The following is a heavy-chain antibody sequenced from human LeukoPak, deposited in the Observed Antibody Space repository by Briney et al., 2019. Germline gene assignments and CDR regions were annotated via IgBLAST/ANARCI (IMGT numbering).Heavy chain of an antibody. J-gene: IGHJ4*02. Sequence: GGSLRLSCAASEFTVSSNYMSWVRQAPGKGLEWVSVIYSGGSTYYADSVKGRFTISRDNSKNTLYLQMNSLRAEDTAVYYCARSLWPEDYWGQGTLVTVSS. CDR2: IYSGGST. V-gene: IGHV3-53*01. CDR1: EFTVSSNY. CDR3: ARSLWPEDY. D-gene: IGHD5-18*01.